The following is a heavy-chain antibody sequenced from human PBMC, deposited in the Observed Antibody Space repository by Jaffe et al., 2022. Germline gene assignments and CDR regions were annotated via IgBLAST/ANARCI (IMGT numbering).Heavy chain of an antibody. CDR2: IYTSGST. V-gene: IGHV4-61*02. CDR1: GGSISSGSYY. J-gene: IGHJ5*02. Sequence: QVQLQESGPGLVKPSQTLSLTCTVSGGSISSGSYYWSWIRQPAGKGLEWIGRIYTSGSTNYNPSLKSRVTISVDTSKNQFSLKLSSVTAADTAVYYCARDRERKGIAVAGYNWFDPWGQGTLVTVSS. D-gene: IGHD6-19*01. CDR3: ARDRERKGIAVAGYNWFDP.